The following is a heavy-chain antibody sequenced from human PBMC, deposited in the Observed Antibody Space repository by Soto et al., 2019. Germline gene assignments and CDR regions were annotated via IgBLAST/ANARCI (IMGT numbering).Heavy chain of an antibody. CDR1: GGSISSYY. D-gene: IGHD1-26*01. J-gene: IGHJ4*02. Sequence: SETLSLTCTVSGGSISSYYWSWIRQPPGKGLEWIGYIYYSGSTNYNPSLKSRVTISVDTPKNQFSLKLSSVTAADTAVYYCARQYGGSYADYWGQGTLVTVS. V-gene: IGHV4-59*08. CDR3: ARQYGGSYADY. CDR2: IYYSGST.